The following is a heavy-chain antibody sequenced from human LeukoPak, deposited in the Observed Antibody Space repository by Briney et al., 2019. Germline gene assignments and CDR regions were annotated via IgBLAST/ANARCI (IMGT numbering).Heavy chain of an antibody. Sequence: SETLSLTCTVSGVSISSYYWSWIRQPPGKGLEWIGYIYHSGSTKYNPSLKSRVTISVDTSKNRFSLKMSSVTAADTAVYYCARDGYSGNDGLWGQGTLVTVSS. D-gene: IGHD5-12*01. V-gene: IGHV4-59*01. CDR1: GVSISSYY. CDR2: IYHSGST. CDR3: ARDGYSGNDGL. J-gene: IGHJ4*02.